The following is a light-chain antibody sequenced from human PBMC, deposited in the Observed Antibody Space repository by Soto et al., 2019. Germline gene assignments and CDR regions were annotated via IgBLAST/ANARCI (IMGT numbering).Light chain of an antibody. V-gene: IGLV2-14*01. CDR1: SRDIGNYNY. J-gene: IGLJ1*01. Sequence: QSVLTQPASVSGSPGQSITISCSGTSRDIGNYNYVSWYQHHPGKAPKLIIYEVSKRPSGVSTRFSGSKSGKTASLTISNLQTEDEADYYCGSYRSSNTLIVFGSGTKLTVL. CDR3: GSYRSSNTLIV. CDR2: EVS.